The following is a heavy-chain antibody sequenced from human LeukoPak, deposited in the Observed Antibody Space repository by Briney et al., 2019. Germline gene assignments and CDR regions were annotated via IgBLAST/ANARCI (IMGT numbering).Heavy chain of an antibody. D-gene: IGHD3-10*01. Sequence: SETLSLTCTVSGGSISSGDYYWSWIRQPPGKGLEWIGYIYYSGSTYYNPSLKSRVTISVDTSKNQFSLKLSSVTAADTAVYYCARDRGVRGVPRLDYWGQGTLVTVSS. CDR1: GGSISSGDYY. CDR2: IYYSGST. J-gene: IGHJ4*02. CDR3: ARDRGVRGVPRLDY. V-gene: IGHV4-30-4*01.